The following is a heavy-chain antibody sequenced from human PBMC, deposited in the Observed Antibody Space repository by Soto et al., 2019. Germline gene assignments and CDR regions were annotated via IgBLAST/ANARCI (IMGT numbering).Heavy chain of an antibody. CDR2: IKQDGSET. D-gene: IGHD3-10*01. J-gene: IGHJ6*02. CDR1: GFTLNTYW. V-gene: IGHV3-7*04. Sequence: PGGSLRLSCAASGFTLNTYWMTWVRQAPGKGLEWVANIKQDGSETCYVDSVKGRFTISRDNAKNSLYLQMNSLRAEDTAVYYCARDPPYGSGTSQNYGMDVWGQGTTVTVSS. CDR3: ARDPPYGSGTSQNYGMDV.